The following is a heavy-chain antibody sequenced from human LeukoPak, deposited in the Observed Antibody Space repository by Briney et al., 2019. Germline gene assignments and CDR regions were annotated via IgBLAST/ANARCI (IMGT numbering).Heavy chain of an antibody. CDR3: AREGRLQSKSGWFDP. CDR2: ISAYNGNT. D-gene: IGHD5-24*01. J-gene: IGHJ5*02. Sequence: ASVKVSCKASGYTFTSYGISWVRQAPGQGLEWMGWISAYNGNTNYAQKLQGRVTMTTDTSTSTAYMELRSVRSDDTAVYYCAREGRLQSKSGWFDPWGQGTLVTVSS. CDR1: GYTFTSYG. V-gene: IGHV1-18*01.